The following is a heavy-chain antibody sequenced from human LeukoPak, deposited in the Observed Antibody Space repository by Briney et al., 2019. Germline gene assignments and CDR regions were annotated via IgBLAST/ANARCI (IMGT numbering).Heavy chain of an antibody. J-gene: IGHJ6*02. CDR1: GFTFSSYS. CDR2: ISSSSSYI. CDR3: ARDPGGSGYHGMDV. Sequence: GGSLRLSCAASGFTFSSYSMNWVRQAPGKGLEWVSSISSSSSYIYYADSVKGRFTISRDNAKNSLYLQMNSLRVEDTAVYYCARDPGGSGYHGMDVWGQGTTVTVSS. D-gene: IGHD3-10*01. V-gene: IGHV3-21*01.